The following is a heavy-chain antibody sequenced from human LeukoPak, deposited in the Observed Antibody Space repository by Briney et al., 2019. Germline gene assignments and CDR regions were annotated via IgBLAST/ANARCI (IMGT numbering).Heavy chain of an antibody. CDR3: ARVGGMTTINNDAFDI. CDR1: GGSIKPYY. CDR2: IYHTGPT. V-gene: IGHV4-59*01. D-gene: IGHD5-24*01. Sequence: SETLSLTCTASGGSIKPYYWNWIRQSPGKGLQWIGYIYHTGPTNYNPSLKSRVTISLDTSKNQFSLKLTSVTAADTAIYYCARVGGMTTINNDAFDIWGQGTMVTVSS. J-gene: IGHJ3*02.